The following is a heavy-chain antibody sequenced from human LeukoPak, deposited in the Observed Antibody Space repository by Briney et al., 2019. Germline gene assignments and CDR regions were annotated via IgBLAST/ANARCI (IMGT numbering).Heavy chain of an antibody. CDR2: IYYSGAT. Sequence: SETLSLTCTVSGGSISTYYWNWIRQPPGKGLEWIGYIYYSGATNYNPSLKSRVTISVDTSKNQFSLKLSSVTAADTAVYYCARDSVDIVATIFGAGAFDIWGQGTMVTVSS. V-gene: IGHV4-59*01. CDR3: ARDSVDIVATIFGAGAFDI. D-gene: IGHD5-12*01. CDR1: GGSISTYY. J-gene: IGHJ3*02.